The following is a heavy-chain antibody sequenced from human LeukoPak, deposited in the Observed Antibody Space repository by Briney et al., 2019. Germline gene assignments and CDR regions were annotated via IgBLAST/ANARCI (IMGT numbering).Heavy chain of an antibody. D-gene: IGHD2-2*01. CDR1: GGSFSGYY. J-gene: IGHJ5*02. CDR2: INHSGST. V-gene: IGHV4-34*01. Sequence: SETLSLTCTVYGGSFSGYYWSWIRQPPGKGLEWIGEINHSGSTNYNPSLKSRVTMSVDTSKNQFSLKLSSVTAADTAVYFCARLDIVVVPASIPAVGFDPWGQGTLVTVSP. CDR3: ARLDIVVVPASIPAVGFDP.